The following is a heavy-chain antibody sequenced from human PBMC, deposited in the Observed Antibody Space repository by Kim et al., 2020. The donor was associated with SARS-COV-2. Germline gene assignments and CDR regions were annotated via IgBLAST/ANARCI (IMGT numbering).Heavy chain of an antibody. CDR3: AKDIWQLEGFDY. Sequence: YAESVKGRFTIPRDNAKNSLYLQMNSLRAEDTALYYCAKDIWQLEGFDYWGQGTLVTVSS. D-gene: IGHD6-6*01. J-gene: IGHJ4*02. V-gene: IGHV3-9*01.